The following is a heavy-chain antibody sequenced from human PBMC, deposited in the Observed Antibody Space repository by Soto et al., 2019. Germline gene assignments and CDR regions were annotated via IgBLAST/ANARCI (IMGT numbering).Heavy chain of an antibody. D-gene: IGHD6-19*01. J-gene: IGHJ6*02. V-gene: IGHV6-1*01. CDR3: AREPYSSGWYDYYYYGMDV. Sequence: SQTLSLTCAISGDSVSSNSAAWNWIRQSPSRGLEWLGRTYYRSKWYNDYAVSVKSRITINPDTSKNQFSLQLNSVTPEDTAVYYCAREPYSSGWYDYYYYGMDVWGQGTTVTAP. CDR2: TYYRSKWYN. CDR1: GDSVSSNSAA.